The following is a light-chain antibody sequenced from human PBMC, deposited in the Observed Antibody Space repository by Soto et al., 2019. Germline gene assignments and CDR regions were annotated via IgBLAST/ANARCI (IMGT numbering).Light chain of an antibody. CDR3: QQYDSWRYT. J-gene: IGKJ2*01. V-gene: IGKV3-15*01. CDR1: QSISRT. Sequence: EIVMTQSPASLSVSPGERATLSCRASQSISRTLAWYQQKPGQAPRLLIYGASTRATGIPARFSGRGSGTAFTLTISSLQSEDFAVYYCQQYDSWRYTFGQGTKLEIK. CDR2: GAS.